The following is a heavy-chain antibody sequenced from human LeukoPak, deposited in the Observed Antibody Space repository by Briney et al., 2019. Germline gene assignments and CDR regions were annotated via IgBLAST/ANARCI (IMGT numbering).Heavy chain of an antibody. Sequence: GRSLRLSCAASGFTFSSYAMHWVRQAPGKGLEWVAVISYDGSNKYYADSVKGRFTISRDNSKNTLYLQMNSLRAEDTAVYYCARDSYYYESSNPFDIWGQGTMVTVSS. CDR2: ISYDGSNK. CDR1: GFTFSSYA. D-gene: IGHD3-22*01. CDR3: ARDSYYYESSNPFDI. J-gene: IGHJ3*02. V-gene: IGHV3-30*04.